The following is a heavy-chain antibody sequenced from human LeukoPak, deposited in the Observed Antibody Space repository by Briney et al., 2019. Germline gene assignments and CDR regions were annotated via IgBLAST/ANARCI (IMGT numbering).Heavy chain of an antibody. D-gene: IGHD3-16*02. V-gene: IGHV3-7*01. CDR1: GFTFSRYW. Sequence: PGGSLRLSCAASGFTFSRYWMSWVRQAPGKGLEWVANIKQDGSEKYYVDSVKGRFTISRDNAKNSLYLQMISLRAEDTAVYYCARVGGRYSPLGYWGQGTLVTVSS. CDR3: ARVGGRYSPLGY. J-gene: IGHJ4*02. CDR2: IKQDGSEK.